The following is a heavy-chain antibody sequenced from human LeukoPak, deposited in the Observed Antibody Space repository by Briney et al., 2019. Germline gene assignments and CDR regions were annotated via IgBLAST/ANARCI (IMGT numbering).Heavy chain of an antibody. D-gene: IGHD5-12*01. V-gene: IGHV4-34*01. CDR3: ARVSGATITTYYGMDV. CDR2: IHYSGST. Sequence: PSETLSLTCAVYGGSFSGYYWSWIRQPPGKGLEWIGNIHYSGSTNYNPSLKSRLTISIDTSKNQFSLRLSSVTSVDTAVYYCARVSGATITTYYGMDVWGQGTTVTVS. J-gene: IGHJ6*02. CDR1: GGSFSGYY.